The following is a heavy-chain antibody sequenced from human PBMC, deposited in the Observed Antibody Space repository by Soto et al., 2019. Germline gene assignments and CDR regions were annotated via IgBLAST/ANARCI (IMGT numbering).Heavy chain of an antibody. V-gene: IGHV3-33*01. CDR1: GFTFSSYG. CDR3: AREGLAYCGGDCTTPNNAFDI. Sequence: GGSLRLSCAASGFTFSSYGMHWVRQAPGKGLEWVAVIWYDGSNKYYADSVKGRFTISRDNSKNTLYLQMNSLRAEDTAVYYCAREGLAYCGGDCTTPNNAFDIWGQGTMV. CDR2: IWYDGSNK. D-gene: IGHD2-21*02. J-gene: IGHJ3*02.